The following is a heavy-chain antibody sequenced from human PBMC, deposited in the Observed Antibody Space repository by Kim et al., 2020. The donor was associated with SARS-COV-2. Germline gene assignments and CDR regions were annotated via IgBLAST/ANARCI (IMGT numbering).Heavy chain of an antibody. Sequence: FYADSVKGRFTISRDNSKNTIYLQLNILRAEDTAIYYCVRQVAGSNYDVWGQGTMVTVSS. J-gene: IGHJ3*01. V-gene: IGHV3-23*01. CDR3: VRQVAGSNYDV. D-gene: IGHD3-10*01.